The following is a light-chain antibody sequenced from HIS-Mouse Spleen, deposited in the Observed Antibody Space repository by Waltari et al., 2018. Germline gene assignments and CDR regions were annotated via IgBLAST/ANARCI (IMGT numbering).Light chain of an antibody. V-gene: IGLV2-23*01. J-gene: IGLJ3*02. CDR1: SIDVGSYNL. CDR3: CSYAGSSTWV. CDR2: EGS. Sequence: QPALTQPPSVSGSPGQSITISCPGPSIDVGSYNLLSWYQQHPGKAPKLMIYEGSKRPSGVSNRFSGSKSGNTASLTISGLQAEDEADYYCCSYAGSSTWVFGGGTKLTVL.